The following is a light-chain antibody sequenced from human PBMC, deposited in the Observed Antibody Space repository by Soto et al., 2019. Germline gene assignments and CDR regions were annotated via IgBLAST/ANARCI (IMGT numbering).Light chain of an antibody. CDR1: QTIVTY. CDR2: AAS. V-gene: IGKV1-39*01. J-gene: IGKJ1*01. Sequence: DIQITESRKTLDAAXRGIVTNTXXPSQTIVTYLNWYQQKPGNAPKLLIYAASNLQNGVPSRFSGIGSGTDFALAIRCLQPGYFATYICQPTCSNPRTFGRGTKVDIK. CDR3: QPTCSNPRT.